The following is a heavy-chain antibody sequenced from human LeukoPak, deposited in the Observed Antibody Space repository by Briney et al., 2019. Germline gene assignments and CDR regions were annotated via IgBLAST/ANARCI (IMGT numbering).Heavy chain of an antibody. V-gene: IGHV3-30*18. Sequence: PGGSLRLSCAASGFIFSTYGRHWVRQAPGKGLEWVAVISYDGSNKYYADSVKGRFTISRDHSKNTLYLQMNSLRAEDTAVYYCAKDGRDGYNQPSYYFDDWGQGTLVTVSS. J-gene: IGHJ4*02. CDR2: ISYDGSNK. CDR1: GFIFSTYG. D-gene: IGHD5-24*01. CDR3: AKDGRDGYNQPSYYFDD.